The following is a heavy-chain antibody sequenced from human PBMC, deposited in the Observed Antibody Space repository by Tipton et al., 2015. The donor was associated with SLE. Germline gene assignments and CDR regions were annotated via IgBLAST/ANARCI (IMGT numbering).Heavy chain of an antibody. CDR3: ARGGGSYYDY. CDR2: VYSSGST. V-gene: IGHV4-4*07. J-gene: IGHJ4*02. Sequence: TLSLTCTVSGGSISGYYWSWIRQPAGKGLEWIGRVYSSGSTIYNPSIKSRITLSLDTSKNQLSLRVNSATAADTAVYYCARGGGSYYDYWGQGTLVTVSS. D-gene: IGHD1-26*01. CDR1: GGSISGYY.